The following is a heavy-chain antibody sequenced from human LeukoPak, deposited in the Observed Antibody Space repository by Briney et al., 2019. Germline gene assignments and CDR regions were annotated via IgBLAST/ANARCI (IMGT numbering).Heavy chain of an antibody. CDR3: ARDLAWRSGYDLDY. CDR1: GYTFIDSF. D-gene: IGHD5-12*01. CDR2: INPISGDT. V-gene: IGHV1-2*02. Sequence: GASVKVSCKASGYTFIDSFMHWVRQAPGQGPEWMGWINPISGDTNYAQKFQGRLTLTRDTSISTAYMELTRLRFDDTAMYYCARDLAWRSGYDLDYWGLGTLVIVSS. J-gene: IGHJ4*01.